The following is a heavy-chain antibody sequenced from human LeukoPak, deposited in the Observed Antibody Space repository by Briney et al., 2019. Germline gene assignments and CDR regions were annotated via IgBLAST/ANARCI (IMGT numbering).Heavy chain of an antibody. CDR2: IWYEANNN. D-gene: IGHD1-1*01. CDR3: ASPGRAGTTLPFDY. J-gene: IGHJ4*02. CDR1: GFSFSSYS. V-gene: IGHV3-33*01. Sequence: PGGSLRLSCATSGFSFSSYSTHWVRQAPGKGLEWVAVIWYEANNNYYADSVKGRFTISRDNSKNTLYLQMNSLRAEDTAVYYCASPGRAGTTLPFDYWGQGTLVTVSA.